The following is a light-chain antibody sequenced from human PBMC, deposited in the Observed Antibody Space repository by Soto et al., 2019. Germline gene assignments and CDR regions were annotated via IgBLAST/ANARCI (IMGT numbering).Light chain of an antibody. V-gene: IGKV3-11*01. Sequence: EIVLTQSPATLSLSPGERATLSCSASPSVTNYLAWYQQKPGQAPRLLIYGAFNRATGIPARFSGSGSGTDFTLTISSLEPEDFAVYYCQQRNIWPPVNFGQGTRLEIK. CDR1: PSVTNY. CDR3: QQRNIWPPVN. J-gene: IGKJ5*01. CDR2: GAF.